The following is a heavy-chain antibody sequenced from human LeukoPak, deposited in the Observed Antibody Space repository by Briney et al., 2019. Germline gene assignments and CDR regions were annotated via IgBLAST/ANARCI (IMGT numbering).Heavy chain of an antibody. CDR3: ASTYYYGSGSWYYFDY. CDR2: IYYSGST. D-gene: IGHD3-10*01. Sequence: PSETLSLTCTVSGGSVSSGSYYWSWLRQPPGRGLEWIGYIYYSGSTNYNPSLKSRVTISVDTSKNQFSLKLSSVTAADTAVYYCASTYYYGSGSWYYFDYWGQGTLVTVSS. J-gene: IGHJ4*02. V-gene: IGHV4-61*01. CDR1: GGSVSSGSYY.